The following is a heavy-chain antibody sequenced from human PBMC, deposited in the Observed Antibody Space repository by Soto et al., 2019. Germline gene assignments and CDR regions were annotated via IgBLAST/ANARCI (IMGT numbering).Heavy chain of an antibody. D-gene: IGHD3-3*01. V-gene: IGHV3-30*18. CDR2: ISYDGSNK. J-gene: IGHJ4*02. CDR1: GFTFSSYG. Sequence: GGSLRLSCAASGFTFSSYGMHWVRQAPGKGLEWVAVISYDGSNKYYADSVKGRFTTSRDNSKNTLYLQMNSLRAEDTAVYYCAKDHPYYDFWSGYYPGRGYFDYWGQGTLVTVSS. CDR3: AKDHPYYDFWSGYYPGRGYFDY.